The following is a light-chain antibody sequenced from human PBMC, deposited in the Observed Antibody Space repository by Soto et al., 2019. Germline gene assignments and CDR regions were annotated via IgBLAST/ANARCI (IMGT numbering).Light chain of an antibody. V-gene: IGKV1-5*01. Sequence: IQMTQSPSTLSASLGDTVTITCRASQSINSLLAWYQEKPGKTSKLLIYDASDLESGVPSRFSVSGSGTEFTLTIRSMPPDDFATDDCHQYYTHSTFGQGTKVDIK. J-gene: IGKJ1*01. CDR3: HQYYTHST. CDR2: DAS. CDR1: QSINSL.